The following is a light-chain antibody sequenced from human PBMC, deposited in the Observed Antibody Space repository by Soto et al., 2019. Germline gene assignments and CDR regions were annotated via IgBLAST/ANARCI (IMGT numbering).Light chain of an antibody. V-gene: IGLV7-43*01. CDR2: STS. CDR1: TGAVTSGYY. J-gene: IGLJ3*02. CDR3: LLYYGGAHWV. Sequence: QAVVTQEPSLTVSPGGTVTLTCASSTGAVTSGYYPNWFQQKPGQAPMALIFSTSIKHSWTPARFSGSLLGGRAALTLSGVQPEDEAEFYCLLYYGGAHWVFGGVTKLTVL.